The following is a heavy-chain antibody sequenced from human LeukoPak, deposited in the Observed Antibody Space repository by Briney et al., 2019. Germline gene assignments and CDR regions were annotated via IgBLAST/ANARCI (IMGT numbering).Heavy chain of an antibody. CDR1: GGSISSGGYY. CDR2: IYHSGST. V-gene: IGHV4-30-2*01. J-gene: IGHJ1*01. CDR3: AGQQLVRGGYFQH. D-gene: IGHD6-13*01. Sequence: PSETLSLTCTVSGGSISSGGYYWSWTRQPPGKGLEWIGYIYHSGSTYYNPSLKSRVTISVDRSKNQFSLKLSSVTAADTAVYYCAGQQLVRGGYFQHWGQGTLVTVSS.